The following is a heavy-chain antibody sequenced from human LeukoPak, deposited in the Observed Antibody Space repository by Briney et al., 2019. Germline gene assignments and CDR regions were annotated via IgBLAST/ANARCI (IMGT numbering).Heavy chain of an antibody. J-gene: IGHJ4*02. CDR3: ARTPCLGYYGSGSCYGRLDY. CDR2: INHSGST. D-gene: IGHD3-10*01. Sequence: SETLSLTCPVYGGSFSGYYWSWIRQPPGKGLEWIGEINHSGSTNYNPSLKSRVTISVDTSKNQFSLKLSSVTAADTAVYYCARTPCLGYYGSGSCYGRLDYWGQGTLVTVSS. CDR1: GGSFSGYY. V-gene: IGHV4-34*01.